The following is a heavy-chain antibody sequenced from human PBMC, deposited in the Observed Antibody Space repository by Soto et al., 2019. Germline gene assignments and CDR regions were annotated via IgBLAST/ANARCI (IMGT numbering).Heavy chain of an antibody. CDR3: AIDLHGRYYYAS. J-gene: IGHJ4*02. CDR2: TYYRSKWHT. D-gene: IGHD2-15*01. V-gene: IGHV6-1*01. Sequence: SQTLSLTCDISGDSVSSTSSIWNWIRQSPSRGLEWLGRTYYRSKWHTDYAVSVRGRITINPDTPKNQFFLQLSSVTPDDTAVYFSAIDLHGRYYYASWGQGPLVTV. CDR1: GDSVSSTSSI.